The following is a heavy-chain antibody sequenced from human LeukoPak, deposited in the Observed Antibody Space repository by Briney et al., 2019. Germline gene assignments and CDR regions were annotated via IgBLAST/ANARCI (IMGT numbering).Heavy chain of an antibody. CDR2: IYYSGST. D-gene: IGHD3-3*01. CDR3: ARVESVTIFGVVIEYYFDY. Sequence: PSETLSLTCTVSGGSISSYYWSWIRQPPGKGLEWIGCIYYSGSTNYNPSLKSRVTISVDTSKNQFSLKLSSVTAADTAVYYCARVESVTIFGVVIEYYFDYWGQGTLVTVSS. V-gene: IGHV4-59*08. J-gene: IGHJ4*02. CDR1: GGSISSYY.